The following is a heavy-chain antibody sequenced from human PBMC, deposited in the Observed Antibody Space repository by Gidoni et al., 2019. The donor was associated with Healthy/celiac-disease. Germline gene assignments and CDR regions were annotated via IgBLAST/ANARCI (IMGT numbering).Heavy chain of an antibody. CDR1: GGSISSGSYY. J-gene: IGHJ5*02. Sequence: QVQLQESGPGLVTPSQTLSLTCTVSGGSISSGSYYWSWIRQPAGKGLEWIGRIYTSGSTNYNPSLKSRVTISVDTSKNQFSLKLSSVTAADTAVYYCARGPPTYDSPTWGQGTLVTVSS. V-gene: IGHV4-61*02. CDR3: ARGPPTYDSPT. CDR2: IYTSGST. D-gene: IGHD3-22*01.